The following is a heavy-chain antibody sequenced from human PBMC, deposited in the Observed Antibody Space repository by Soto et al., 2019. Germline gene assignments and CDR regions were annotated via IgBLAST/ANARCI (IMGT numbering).Heavy chain of an antibody. Sequence: LRLSCAASGFTFRIFAIQWVRQAPGKGLEWVAGISYDGTNTFYADSVKGRFTISRDNSKIILYVQMHSLRSDDTAVYYCARGGDYNWHFDAFDIWGQGTMVTVSS. V-gene: IGHV3-30-3*01. CDR1: GFTFRIFA. CDR3: ARGGDYNWHFDAFDI. CDR2: ISYDGTNT. D-gene: IGHD1-7*01. J-gene: IGHJ3*02.